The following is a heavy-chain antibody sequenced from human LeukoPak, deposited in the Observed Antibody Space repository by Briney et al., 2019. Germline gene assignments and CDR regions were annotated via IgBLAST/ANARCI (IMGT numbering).Heavy chain of an antibody. D-gene: IGHD2/OR15-2a*01. CDR3: ARGINY. CDR1: GGSISSGGYY. V-gene: IGHV4-30-2*01. Sequence: SETLSLTCTVSGGSISSGGYYWSWIRQPPGKGLEWIGYIYHSGSTNYNPSLKSRVTISVDKSKNQFSLKLSSVTAADTAVYYCARGINYWGQGTLVTVSS. CDR2: IYHSGST. J-gene: IGHJ4*02.